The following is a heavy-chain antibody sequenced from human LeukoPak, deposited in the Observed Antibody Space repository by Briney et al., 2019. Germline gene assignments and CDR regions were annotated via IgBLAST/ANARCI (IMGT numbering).Heavy chain of an antibody. CDR3: ARDRNSNYPYYYGMDV. CDR1: GGTFSSYA. V-gene: IGHV1-69*13. Sequence: SVKVSCKASGGTFSSYAISWVRQAPGQGLEWMGGIIPIFGTANYAQKFQGRVTITADESTSTAYMELSSLRSEDTAVYYCARDRNSNYPYYYGMDVWGQGTTVTVSS. CDR2: IIPIFGTA. J-gene: IGHJ6*02. D-gene: IGHD4-11*01.